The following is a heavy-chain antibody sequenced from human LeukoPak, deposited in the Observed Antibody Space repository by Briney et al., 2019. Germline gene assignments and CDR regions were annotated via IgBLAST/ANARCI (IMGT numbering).Heavy chain of an antibody. CDR3: ARHAREKYSTSWYDY. V-gene: IGHV4-59*08. J-gene: IGHJ4*02. Sequence: SETLSLTCTVSGGSISSYYWSWIRQPPGKGLEWIGYICYSGSTNYNPSLKSRVTISLDTSKNQFSLKLSSVTATDTAVYYCARHAREKYSTSWYDYWGQGTLVTVSS. D-gene: IGHD6-13*01. CDR2: ICYSGST. CDR1: GGSISSYY.